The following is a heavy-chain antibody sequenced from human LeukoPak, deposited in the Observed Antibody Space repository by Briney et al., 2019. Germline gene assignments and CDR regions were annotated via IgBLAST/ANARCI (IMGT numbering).Heavy chain of an antibody. Sequence: GGSLRLSCAASGFTFSSYGMHWVRQAPGKGLEWVAVISYDGSNKYYADSVKGRFTISRDNSKNTLYLQMNSLRAEDTAVYYCARDPYSYGSFDYWGQGTLVTVSS. CDR3: ARDPYSYGSFDY. D-gene: IGHD5-18*01. CDR2: ISYDGSNK. V-gene: IGHV3-30*03. J-gene: IGHJ4*02. CDR1: GFTFSSYG.